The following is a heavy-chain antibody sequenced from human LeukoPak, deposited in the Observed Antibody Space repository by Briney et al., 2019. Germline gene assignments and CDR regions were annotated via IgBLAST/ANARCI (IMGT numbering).Heavy chain of an antibody. CDR1: GGSISSYY. CDR3: ARHGYSYGYVPSPMGY. D-gene: IGHD5-18*01. J-gene: IGHJ4*02. Sequence: PSETLSLTCTVSGGSISSYYWSWIRQPPGKGLEWIGCIYYSGSTYYNPSLKSRVTISVDTSKNQFSLKLSSVTAADTAVYYCARHGYSYGYVPSPMGYWGQGTLVTVSS. CDR2: IYYSGST. V-gene: IGHV4-59*04.